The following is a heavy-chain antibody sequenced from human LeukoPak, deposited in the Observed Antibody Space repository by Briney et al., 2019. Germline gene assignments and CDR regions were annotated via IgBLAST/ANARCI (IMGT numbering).Heavy chain of an antibody. Sequence: ASVKVSCKASGYTFTGYYMHWVRQAPGQGLEWMGRINPNSGGTNYAQKFQGRVTMTRDTSISTAYMELSRLRSDDTAVYYCARSRVGATSSFDSWGQGTLVTVSS. CDR2: INPNSGGT. J-gene: IGHJ4*02. D-gene: IGHD1-26*01. CDR3: ARSRVGATSSFDS. CDR1: GYTFTGYY. V-gene: IGHV1-2*06.